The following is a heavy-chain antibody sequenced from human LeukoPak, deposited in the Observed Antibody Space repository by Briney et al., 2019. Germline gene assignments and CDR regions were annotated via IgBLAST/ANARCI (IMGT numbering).Heavy chain of an antibody. CDR3: AKDGPYGSGSLDY. CDR1: GFTFSAYA. V-gene: IGHV3-30*04. D-gene: IGHD3-10*01. CDR2: ISSDGNNK. J-gene: IGHJ4*02. Sequence: GGSLRLSCAASGFTFSAYAMHWVRQAPGKGLEWVAVISSDGNNKYYADSVKGRFTISRDNSKNTLYLQMNSLRAEDTAVYYCAKDGPYGSGSLDYWGQGTLVTVSS.